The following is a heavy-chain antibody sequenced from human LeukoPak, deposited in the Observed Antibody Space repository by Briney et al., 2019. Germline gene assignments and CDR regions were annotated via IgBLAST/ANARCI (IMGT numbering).Heavy chain of an antibody. J-gene: IGHJ4*02. V-gene: IGHV3-30*04. CDR2: VSYDGSYK. Sequence: PGGSLRLSCAAAGFTFSKFAMHWVRQAPGKGLEWVAVVSYDGSYKYYADSVKGRFTISRDNSKDTLYLQMNSLRAEDTAVYYCARESPGSYSSGRDYFDFWGQGTLVTVSS. CDR1: GFTFSKFA. D-gene: IGHD6-19*01. CDR3: ARESPGSYSSGRDYFDF.